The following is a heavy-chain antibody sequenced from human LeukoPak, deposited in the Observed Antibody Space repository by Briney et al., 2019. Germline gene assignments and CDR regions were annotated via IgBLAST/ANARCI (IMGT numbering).Heavy chain of an antibody. Sequence: TGGSLRLSCAASGFTLSTFDMNWVRQAPGKRLEWVSSISTSSRYIYYRDSVKGRFTISRDDAKNSLYLQMNSLTVEDTAVYYCARADCSGSTCYLRHSWFDPWGQGTLVTVSS. CDR2: ISTSSRYI. J-gene: IGHJ5*02. V-gene: IGHV3-21*06. D-gene: IGHD2-2*01. CDR1: GFTLSTFD. CDR3: ARADCSGSTCYLRHSWFDP.